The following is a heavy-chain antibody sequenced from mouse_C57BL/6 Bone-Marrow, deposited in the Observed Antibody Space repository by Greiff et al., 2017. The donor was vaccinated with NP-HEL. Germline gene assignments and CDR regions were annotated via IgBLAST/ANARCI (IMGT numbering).Heavy chain of an antibody. J-gene: IGHJ3*01. Sequence: VMLVESGPGLVQPSQSLSITCTVSGFSLTSYGVHWVRQSPGKGLEWLGVIWSGGSTDYNAAFISRLSISKDNSKSQVFFKMNSLQADDTAIYYCARFSVWFAYWGQGTLVTVSA. CDR1: GFSLTSYG. CDR3: ARFSVWFAY. CDR2: IWSGGST. V-gene: IGHV2-2*01.